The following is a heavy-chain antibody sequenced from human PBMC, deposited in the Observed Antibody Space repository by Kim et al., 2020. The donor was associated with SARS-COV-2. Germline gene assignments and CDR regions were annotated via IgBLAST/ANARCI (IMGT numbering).Heavy chain of an antibody. D-gene: IGHD4-17*01. CDR3: AINRGYGDNWFDP. J-gene: IGHJ5*02. CDR2: INTGNGNP. CDR1: GYTFTTYA. Sequence: ASVKVSCKASGYTFTTYAIHWVRQAPGQRLEWMGWINTGNGNPQYSQKFQGRVTITRDTSASTVYMELSSLRSEDTAVYYCAINRGYGDNWFDPWGQGTLVTVSS. V-gene: IGHV1-3*04.